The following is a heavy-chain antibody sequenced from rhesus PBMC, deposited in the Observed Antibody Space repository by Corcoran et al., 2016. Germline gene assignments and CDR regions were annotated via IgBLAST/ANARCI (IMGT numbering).Heavy chain of an antibody. CDR3: AILPWVTIMFGGFDV. CDR1: GGSISGYD. V-gene: IGHV4-160*01. D-gene: IGHD3-34*01. CDR2: IYGSGGST. Sequence: QVQLQESGPGLVKPSETLSLTCAGPGGSISGYDRCWIRQPPGQGLEWIGRIYGSGGSTDYNPSLKSRVTISTDTSKKQFSLKLRSVTAADTAVYYCAILPWVTIMFGGFDVWGPGVLVTVSS. J-gene: IGHJ5-1*01.